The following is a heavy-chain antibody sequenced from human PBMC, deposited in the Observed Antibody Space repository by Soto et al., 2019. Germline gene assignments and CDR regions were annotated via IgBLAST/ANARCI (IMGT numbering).Heavy chain of an antibody. J-gene: IGHJ2*01. CDR3: ARPTGGDRNYWFFEL. CDR1: GYKFSKSY. Sequence: GEYLKISCQASGYKFSKSYIGWVRQQPGRAPEVIGIIYGSETFAPYSPGYQSRLTITVERSIATTYLKFNTVMASDTATYSCARPTGGDRNYWFFELWGRGTPVTVSS. D-gene: IGHD3-16*01. V-gene: IGHV5-51*01. CDR2: IYGSETFA.